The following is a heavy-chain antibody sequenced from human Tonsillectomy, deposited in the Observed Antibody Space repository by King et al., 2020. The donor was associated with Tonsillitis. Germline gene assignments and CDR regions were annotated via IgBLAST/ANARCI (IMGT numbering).Heavy chain of an antibody. D-gene: IGHD2-15*01. CDR3: AREEYCGGGSCYPIDY. Sequence: VQLVESGGGLVKPGGSLRLSCAASGFTFSSYSMNWVRQAPGKGLEWVSSISSSSSYIYYADSVKGRFTISRDNAKNSLYLQMNSLGAEDTAVYYCAREEYCGGGSCYPIDYWGQGTLVTVSS. J-gene: IGHJ4*02. CDR1: GFTFSSYS. V-gene: IGHV3-21*01. CDR2: ISSSSSYI.